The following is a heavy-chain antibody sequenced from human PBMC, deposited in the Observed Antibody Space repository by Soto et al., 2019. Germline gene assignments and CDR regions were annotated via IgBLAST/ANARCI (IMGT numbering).Heavy chain of an antibody. V-gene: IGHV3-23*01. CDR1: VFTFSSYA. D-gene: IGHD3-22*01. Sequence: LILSCAASVFTFSSYAMSWVRHAPGTGVECVYAIRGSGGSTYYADSVKGRFTISRDNSKNTLYLQMNSLRAEDTAVYYCAKASPLTMIVVFFDSWGQGTLVTVSS. J-gene: IGHJ4*02. CDR2: IRGSGGST. CDR3: AKASPLTMIVVFFDS.